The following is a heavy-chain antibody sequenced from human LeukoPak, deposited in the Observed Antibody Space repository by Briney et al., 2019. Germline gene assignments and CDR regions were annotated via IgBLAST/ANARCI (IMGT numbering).Heavy chain of an antibody. CDR2: INHSGST. J-gene: IGHJ4*02. CDR1: GGSFSGYY. V-gene: IGHV4-34*01. Sequence: SSETLSLTCAVYGGSFSGYYWSWIRQPPGKGLEWIGEINHSGSTNYNPSLKSRVTISVDTSKNQFSLKLSSVTAADTAVYYCARGHLLATVTSYYFDYWGQGTLVTVSS. D-gene: IGHD4-17*01. CDR3: ARGHLLATVTSYYFDY.